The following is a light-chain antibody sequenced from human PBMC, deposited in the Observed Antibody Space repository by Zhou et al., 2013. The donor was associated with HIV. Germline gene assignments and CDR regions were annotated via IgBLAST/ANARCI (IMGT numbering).Light chain of an antibody. CDR1: QGISTY. CDR2: AAS. CDR3: QKYSSAPFT. V-gene: IGKV1-27*01. Sequence: DVQMTQSPSSLSASVGDRVTITCRASQGISTYLAWYQQRPGEVPKLLMYAASTLQSGVPSRFSGRGSGTEFTLTISSLQPEDVATYYCQKYSSAPFTFGQGTRLEIK. J-gene: IGKJ5*01.